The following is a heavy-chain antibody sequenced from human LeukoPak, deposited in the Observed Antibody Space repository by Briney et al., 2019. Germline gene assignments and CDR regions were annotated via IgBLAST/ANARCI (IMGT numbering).Heavy chain of an antibody. CDR1: GFTFSNAW. J-gene: IGHJ4*02. D-gene: IGHD4-17*01. V-gene: IGHV3-15*01. CDR2: IKSKTDGGTT. CDR3: TTLTNDSGYDY. Sequence: PGGSLRLSCAASGFTFSNAWMSWVRQAPGRGLEWVGRIKSKTDGGTTDYAAPVKGRFTISRDDSKNTLYLQMNGLKTEYTAVYYCTTLTNDSGYDYWGQGTLVTVSS.